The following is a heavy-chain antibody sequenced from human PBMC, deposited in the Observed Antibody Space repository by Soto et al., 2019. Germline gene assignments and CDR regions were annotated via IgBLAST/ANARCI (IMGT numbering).Heavy chain of an antibody. CDR1: GFTFSSYG. V-gene: IGHV3-30*18. J-gene: IGHJ4*02. Sequence: QVQLVESGGGVVQPGRSLRLSCAASGFTFSSYGMHWVRQAPGKGLEWVAVISYDGSNKYYADSVKGRFTISRDNSKNTLYLQMNSLRAEDTAVYYCAKDEDYGGNHGYTPFPVDYWGQGTLLTVSS. CDR2: ISYDGSNK. D-gene: IGHD4-17*01. CDR3: AKDEDYGGNHGYTPFPVDY.